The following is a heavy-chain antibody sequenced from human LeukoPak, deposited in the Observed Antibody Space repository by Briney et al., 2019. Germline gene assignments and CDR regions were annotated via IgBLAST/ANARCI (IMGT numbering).Heavy chain of an antibody. CDR1: GFTFSSYA. D-gene: IGHD2-2*01. CDR2: ISINGGST. J-gene: IGHJ6*02. V-gene: IGHV3-64D*06. Sequence: GGSLRLSCSASGFTFSSYAMHWVRQAPGKGLEYVSAISINGGSTYYADSVKGRFTISRDNSKNTLYLQMRSLKAEDTAVHYCVKAPGCSSTSCSYYYYGMDVWGQGTTVTVSS. CDR3: VKAPGCSSTSCSYYYYGMDV.